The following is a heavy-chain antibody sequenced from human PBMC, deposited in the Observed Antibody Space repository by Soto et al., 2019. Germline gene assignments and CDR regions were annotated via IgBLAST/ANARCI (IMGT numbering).Heavy chain of an antibody. D-gene: IGHD3-3*01. Sequence: ASVKVSCKASGYTFTSYGISWVRQAPGQGLEWMGWMNAYNGNTNYAQKFQGRVTMTTNTSISTAYMELSSLRSEDTAVYYCASFPYYDFWSGYYSGPYYYMDVWGKGTTVTVSS. V-gene: IGHV1-18*01. CDR3: ASFPYYDFWSGYYSGPYYYMDV. CDR2: MNAYNGNT. CDR1: GYTFTSYG. J-gene: IGHJ6*03.